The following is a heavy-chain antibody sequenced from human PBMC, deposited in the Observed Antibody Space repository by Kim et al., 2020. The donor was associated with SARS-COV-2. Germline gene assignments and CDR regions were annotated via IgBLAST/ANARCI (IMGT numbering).Heavy chain of an antibody. J-gene: IGHJ4*02. CDR3: YYDSSGYYYVRGEDY. V-gene: IGHV1-69*13. D-gene: IGHD3-22*01. CDR1: GGTFSSYA. Sequence: SVKVSCKASGGTFSSYAISWVRQAPGQGLEWMGGIIPIFGTANYAQKFQGRVTITADESTSTAYMELSSLRSEDTAVYYCYYDSSGYYYVRGEDYWGQGTLVTVSS. CDR2: IIPIFGTA.